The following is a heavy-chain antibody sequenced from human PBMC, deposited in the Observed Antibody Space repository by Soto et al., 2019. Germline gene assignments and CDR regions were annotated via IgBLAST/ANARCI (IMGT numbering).Heavy chain of an antibody. D-gene: IGHD1-7*01. CDR1: GFTFSGSA. J-gene: IGHJ6*03. CDR2: IRSKANSYAT. CDR3: SRRGGNWNYVSGPGYYMDV. Sequence: PGGSLRLSCAASGFTFSGSAMHWVRQASGKGLEWVGRIRSKANSYATAYAASVKGRFTISRDDSKNTAYLQMNSLKTEDTAVYYCSRRGGNWNYVSGPGYYMDVRGKGTKVTVSS. V-gene: IGHV3-73*01.